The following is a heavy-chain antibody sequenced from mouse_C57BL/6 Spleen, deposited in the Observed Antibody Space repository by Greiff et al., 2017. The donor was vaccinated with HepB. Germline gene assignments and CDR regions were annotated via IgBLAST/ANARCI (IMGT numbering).Heavy chain of an antibody. V-gene: IGHV5-17*01. D-gene: IGHD2-3*01. Sequence: DVKLVESGGGLVKPGGSLKLSCAASGFTFSDYGMHWVRQAPEKGLEWVAYISSGSSTIYYADTVKGRFTISRDNAKNTLCLQMTSLRSEDTAMYYCARHDADGYAMDYWGQGTSVTVSS. CDR3: ARHDADGYAMDY. CDR1: GFTFSDYG. CDR2: ISSGSSTI. J-gene: IGHJ4*01.